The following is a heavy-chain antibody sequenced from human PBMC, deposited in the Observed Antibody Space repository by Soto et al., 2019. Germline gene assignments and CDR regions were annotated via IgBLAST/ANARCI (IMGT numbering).Heavy chain of an antibody. V-gene: IGHV1-69*06. CDR2: IIPIFGTA. CDR3: ARGALYYDFWSGYYGWFDP. J-gene: IGHJ5*02. CDR1: GGTFSSYA. Sequence: ASVKVSCKASGGTFSSYAISWVRQAPGQGLEWMGGIIPIFGTANYAQKFQGRVTITADKSTSTAYMELSSLRSEDTAVYYCARGALYYDFWSGYYGWFDPWGQGTLVTVSS. D-gene: IGHD3-3*01.